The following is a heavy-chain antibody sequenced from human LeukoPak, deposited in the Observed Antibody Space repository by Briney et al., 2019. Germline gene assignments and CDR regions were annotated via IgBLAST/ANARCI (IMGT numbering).Heavy chain of an antibody. Sequence: ASVKVSCKASGYTFTGYYMHWVRRAPGQGLEWMGWINPNSGGTNYAQKFQGRVTMTRDTSISTAYMELSRLRSDDTAVYYCARGGLLWFGELLPRGYFDYWGQGTLVTVSS. CDR3: ARGGLLWFGELLPRGYFDY. CDR1: GYTFTGYY. D-gene: IGHD3-10*01. CDR2: INPNSGGT. J-gene: IGHJ4*02. V-gene: IGHV1-2*02.